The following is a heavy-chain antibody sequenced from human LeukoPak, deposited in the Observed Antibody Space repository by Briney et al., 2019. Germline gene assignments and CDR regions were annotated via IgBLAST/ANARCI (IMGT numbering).Heavy chain of an antibody. CDR1: GFTFSNAW. V-gene: IGHV3-15*01. CDR2: IKSKTDGGTT. Sequence: GASLRLSGAASGFTFSNAWMSCVRQAPGKWIEWVGLIKSKTDGGTTDYAAPVKGRFTISRDDSKNTLYLQMNSLKTEHTAVYYCTTGGWLRLNDYWGQGTLVTVSS. D-gene: IGHD5-12*01. J-gene: IGHJ4*02. CDR3: TTGGWLRLNDY.